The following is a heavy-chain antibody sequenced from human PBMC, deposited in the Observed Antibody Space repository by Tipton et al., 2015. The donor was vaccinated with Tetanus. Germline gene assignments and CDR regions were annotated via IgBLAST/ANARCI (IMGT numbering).Heavy chain of an antibody. Sequence: QLVQSGAEVKKPGASVKVSCKASGYTFTSYYMHWVRQAPGQGLEWMGIINPSGGSTSYAQKFQGRVTMTRDTSTSTVYMELSSLRSEDTAVYYGARSLAAQDWFDPWGQGTLVTVSS. V-gene: IGHV1-46*01. CDR2: INPSGGST. CDR1: GYTFTSYY. J-gene: IGHJ5*02. CDR3: ARSLAAQDWFDP. D-gene: IGHD6-6*01.